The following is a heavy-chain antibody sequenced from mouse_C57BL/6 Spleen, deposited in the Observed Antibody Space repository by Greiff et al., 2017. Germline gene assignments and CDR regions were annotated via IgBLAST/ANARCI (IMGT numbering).Heavy chain of an antibody. J-gene: IGHJ2*01. Sequence: EVQLVESGPGLVKPSQTVFLTCTVTGISITTGNYRWSWIRQFPGNKLEWIGYIYYSGTITYKPSLTSRTTITRDTPKNQFFLEMNSLTAEDTATYYCARNNPKLGQDYFDYWGQGTTLTVSS. CDR1: GISITTGNYR. CDR2: IYYSGTI. V-gene: IGHV3-5*01. CDR3: ARNNPKLGQDYFDY. D-gene: IGHD4-1*01.